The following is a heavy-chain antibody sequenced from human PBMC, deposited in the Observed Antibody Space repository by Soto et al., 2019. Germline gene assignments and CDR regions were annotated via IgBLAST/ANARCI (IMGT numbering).Heavy chain of an antibody. CDR2: IYVTGAV. Sequence: SETLSLTCSVSGAALNSGNYYWRWIRQVPGKGLEWIGHIYVTGAVDYNPSLRDRITITQDTSERQFSLNLRLVTAADTAVYYCARLRIATNNYKWFDPWGQGTLVTVSS. CDR3: ARLRIATNNYKWFDP. J-gene: IGHJ5*02. D-gene: IGHD2-21*01. V-gene: IGHV4-31*03. CDR1: GAALNSGNYY.